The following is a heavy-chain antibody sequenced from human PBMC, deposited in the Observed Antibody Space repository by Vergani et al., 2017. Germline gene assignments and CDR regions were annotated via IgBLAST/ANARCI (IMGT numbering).Heavy chain of an antibody. CDR1: SLKFSDYG. CDR3: AKDLSPRQHDVSGYYSPFDN. Sequence: QVQLVESGGGVVQPGTSLRLSCAVSSLKFSDYGMNWVRQAPGKGLEWIAVISYDATNRNYADSVKGRFTISRDNSKNTLYLQIDSLRGEDTAVYFCAKDLSPRQHDVSGYYSPFDNWGQGTLVTVSS. D-gene: IGHD3-22*01. V-gene: IGHV3-33*06. J-gene: IGHJ4*02. CDR2: ISYDATNR.